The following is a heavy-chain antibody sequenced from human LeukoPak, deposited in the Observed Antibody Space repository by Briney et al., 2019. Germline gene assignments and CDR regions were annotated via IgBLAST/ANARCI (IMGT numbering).Heavy chain of an antibody. J-gene: IGHJ5*02. CDR3: ARNSGELGA. CDR2: IYSGGGT. Sequence: GGSLRLSCAASGFTVSNNYMGWVRRAAGKGLGWVSLIYSGGGTYYADSVKGRFTISRDNSKNTLYLQMNSLRAEDTAVYYCARNSGELGAWGQGTLVTVSS. V-gene: IGHV3-53*01. CDR1: GFTVSNNY. D-gene: IGHD2-21*01.